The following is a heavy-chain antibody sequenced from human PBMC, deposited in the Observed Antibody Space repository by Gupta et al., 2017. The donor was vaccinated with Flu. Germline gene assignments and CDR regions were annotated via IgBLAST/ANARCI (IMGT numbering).Heavy chain of an antibody. V-gene: IGHV1-2*02. CDR1: YY. Sequence: YYMHWVRQAPGQGLEGMGWINTNSGDTNYAQKLQGRVTMTRDTSISTADMDLSRMTSDATAVYYCARPREGQRERLGAFNIGGQGTMVTVYS. CDR3: ARPREGQRERLGAFNI. CDR2: INTNSGDT. J-gene: IGHJ3*02. D-gene: IGHD1-1*01.